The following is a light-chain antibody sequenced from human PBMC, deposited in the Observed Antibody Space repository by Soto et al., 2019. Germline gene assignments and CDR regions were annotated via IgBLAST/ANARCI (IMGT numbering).Light chain of an antibody. V-gene: IGLV2-14*01. CDR3: SSYTVSSTYV. CDR2: EVS. J-gene: IGLJ1*01. Sequence: QSALTQPASVSGSPGQSITISCTGTSSDVGAYNYVSWYRQHPGNAPKLMIYEVSNRPSGVSIRFSGSKSGNTASLTISGLQAEDEADYFCSSYTVSSTYVFGTGTKVTVL. CDR1: SSDVGAYNY.